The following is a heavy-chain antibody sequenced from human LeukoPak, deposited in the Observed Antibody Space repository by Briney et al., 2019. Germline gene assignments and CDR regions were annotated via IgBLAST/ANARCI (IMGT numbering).Heavy chain of an antibody. J-gene: IGHJ4*02. D-gene: IGHD6-13*01. CDR2: IIPILGIA. CDR1: GGTFSSYA. V-gene: IGHV1-69*04. Sequence: SVKVSCKASGGTFSSYAISWVRQAPGQGLEWMGRIIPILGIANYAQKFQGRVTITADKSTSTAYMELSSLRSEDTAVYYCARVQVPPGYSSSWCFDYWGQGTLVTVSS. CDR3: ARVQVPPGYSSSWCFDY.